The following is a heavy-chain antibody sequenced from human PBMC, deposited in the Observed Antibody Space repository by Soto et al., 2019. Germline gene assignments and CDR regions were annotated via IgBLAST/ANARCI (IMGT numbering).Heavy chain of an antibody. CDR2: ISAYNGNT. CDR1: GYTFTSYG. V-gene: IGHV1-18*01. CDR3: ARDSPPVDY. Sequence: QVQLVQSGAEVKKPGASVKVSCKASGYTFTSYGISWVRQAPGQGLERMGWISAYNGNTKYAQKLQGRGTVTTDTSTSTAYMEPRSLRSDDTAVYYCARDSPPVDYWGQGTLVTVSS. J-gene: IGHJ4*02.